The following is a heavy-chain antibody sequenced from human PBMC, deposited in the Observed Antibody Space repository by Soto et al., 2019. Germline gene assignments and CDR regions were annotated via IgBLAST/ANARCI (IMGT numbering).Heavy chain of an antibody. CDR2: IYYSGST. J-gene: IGHJ5*02. Sequence: PSETLSLTCTVSGGSISSGGYYWSWIRQHPGKGLEWIGYIYYSGSTYYNPSLKSRVTISVDTSKNQFSLKLSSVTAADTAVYYCARYLFIALPAALRLVPWGQGTLVSVS. V-gene: IGHV4-31*03. CDR1: GGSISSGGYY. D-gene: IGHD2-2*01. CDR3: ARYLFIALPAALRLVP.